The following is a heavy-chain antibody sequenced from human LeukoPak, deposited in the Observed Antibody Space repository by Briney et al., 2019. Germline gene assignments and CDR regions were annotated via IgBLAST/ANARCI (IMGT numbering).Heavy chain of an antibody. CDR3: ATQWELHPAF. CDR2: ITRSSSAR. V-gene: IGHV3-48*01. Sequence: PGGSLSLSCAASGFTFSSYSMNWVRQAPGKGLEWVSYITRSSSARYYADSVKGRFTISRDNAKNSLYLQMNSLRAEDTAVYYCATQWELHPAFWGQGTLVTVSS. J-gene: IGHJ4*02. D-gene: IGHD1-26*01. CDR1: GFTFSSYS.